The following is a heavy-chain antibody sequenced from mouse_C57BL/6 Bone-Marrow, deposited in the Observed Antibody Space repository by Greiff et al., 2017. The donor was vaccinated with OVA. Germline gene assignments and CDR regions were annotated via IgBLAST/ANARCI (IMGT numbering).Heavy chain of an antibody. Sequence: EVQGVESGPELVKPGASVKMSCKASGYTFTDYNMHWVKQSHGKSLEWIGYINPNNGGTSYNQKFKGKATLTVNKSSSTAYMERRSLTSEESAVYYCAREGDYDVWGQGTLVTVSA. CDR3: AREGDYDV. CDR2: INPNNGGT. CDR1: GYTFTDYN. V-gene: IGHV1-22*01. J-gene: IGHJ3*01. D-gene: IGHD2-4*01.